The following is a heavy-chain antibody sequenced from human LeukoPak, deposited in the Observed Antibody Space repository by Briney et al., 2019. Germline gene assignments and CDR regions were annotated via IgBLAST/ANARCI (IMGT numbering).Heavy chain of an antibody. CDR2: ISSSSSTI. CDR3: ARARSSWYGAFDI. CDR1: GFTFSSYS. J-gene: IGHJ3*02. Sequence: GGSLRLSCAASGFTFSSYSMNWVRQAPGKGLEWVSYISSSSSTIYYADSVKGRFTISRDNAKNSLYLQMNSLRAEDTAVYYCARARSSWYGAFDIWGQGTMVTVSS. D-gene: IGHD6-13*01. V-gene: IGHV3-48*04.